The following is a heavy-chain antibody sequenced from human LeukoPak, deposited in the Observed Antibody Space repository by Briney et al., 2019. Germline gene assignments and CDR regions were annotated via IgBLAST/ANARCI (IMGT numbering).Heavy chain of an antibody. Sequence: PSETLSLTCTVSGGSISSYYWSWIRQPPGKGLEWIGYIYYSGSTNYNPSLKSRVTISVDTSKNQFSLKLSSVTAADTAMYYCARGYNWNYYNNYYYYMDVWGKGTTVTVSS. D-gene: IGHD1-7*01. CDR2: IYYSGST. J-gene: IGHJ6*03. CDR3: ARGYNWNYYNNYYYYMDV. V-gene: IGHV4-59*01. CDR1: GGSISSYY.